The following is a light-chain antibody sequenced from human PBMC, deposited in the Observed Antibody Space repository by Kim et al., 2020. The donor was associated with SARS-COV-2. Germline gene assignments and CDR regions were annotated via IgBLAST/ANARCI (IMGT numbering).Light chain of an antibody. CDR1: EDVSDY. CDR3: QQYDAPPFT. Sequence: AAFGDRVTIHCQASEDVSDYFNWYHQKPGEAPKVLIRDAANLESGVPSRFSRGGYGTEFSLTISSVQPEDMGTYYCQQYDAPPFTFGQGTRLEIK. J-gene: IGKJ5*01. V-gene: IGKV1-33*01. CDR2: DAA.